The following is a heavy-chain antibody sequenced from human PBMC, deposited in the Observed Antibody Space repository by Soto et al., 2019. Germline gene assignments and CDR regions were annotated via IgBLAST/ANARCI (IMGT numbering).Heavy chain of an antibody. J-gene: IGHJ4*01. CDR2: IAGSGDST. CDR3: AQDLQFICWSSAQTFDY. CDR1: GFTFSSHA. V-gene: IGHV3-23*01. D-gene: IGHD6-13*01. Sequence: PGGSLRLSCAVSGFTFSSHAMSWVRQAPGKGLECVSSIAGSGDSTYYADSVKGRFTISRDKSKSTLYLQMNSLRAEDTAVYYFAQDLQFICWSSAQTFDYSGHGTQFTVSS.